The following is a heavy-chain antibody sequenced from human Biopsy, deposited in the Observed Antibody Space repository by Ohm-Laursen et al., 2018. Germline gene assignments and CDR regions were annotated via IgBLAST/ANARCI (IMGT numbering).Heavy chain of an antibody. Sequence: ASVKVSCKASGYSFTSYYLHWVRQAPGHGLEWMGWINPNSGNANYAQSFQGRLTVTRDTSISTAYMELTSLTFDDTAIYYCARVPAYPSIDGYYGLDLWGQGTTVIVSS. CDR1: GYSFTSYY. J-gene: IGHJ6*02. CDR2: INPNSGNA. CDR3: ARVPAYPSIDGYYGLDL. V-gene: IGHV1-2*02. D-gene: IGHD3-9*01.